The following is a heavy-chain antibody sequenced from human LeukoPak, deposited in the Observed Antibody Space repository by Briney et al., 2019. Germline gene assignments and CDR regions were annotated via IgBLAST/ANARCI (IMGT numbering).Heavy chain of an antibody. J-gene: IGHJ4*02. CDR3: ARGKDYGSGSGIDY. V-gene: IGHV3-66*01. D-gene: IGHD3-10*01. CDR1: GFTVSSNY. CDR2: IYSGGGT. Sequence: PGGSLRLSCAASGFTVSSNYMSWVRQAPGKGLEWVSIIYSGGGTYYADSVKGRFTISRGDSKNTLCLEMNSLRAEDTAVYYCARGKDYGSGSGIDYWGQGTLVAVSS.